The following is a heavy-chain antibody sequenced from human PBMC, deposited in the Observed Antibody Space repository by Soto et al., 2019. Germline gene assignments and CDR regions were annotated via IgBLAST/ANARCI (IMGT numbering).Heavy chain of an antibody. CDR2: ISYDGSNK. CDR3: ARPLWRDDYNWGYFDL. D-gene: IGHD4-4*01. CDR1: GFTFSSYA. J-gene: IGHJ2*01. V-gene: IGHV3-30-3*01. Sequence: QVPLVESGGGVVQPGRSRRLSCAASGFTFSSYAMHWVRQAPGKGLEWVAVISYDGSNKYYADSVKGRFTISRDNSKNTLYLQMNSLRTEDTAVYYCARPLWRDDYNWGYFDLWGRGTLVTVSS.